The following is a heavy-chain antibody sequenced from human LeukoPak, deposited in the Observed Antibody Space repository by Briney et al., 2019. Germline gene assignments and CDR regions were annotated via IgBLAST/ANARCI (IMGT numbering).Heavy chain of an antibody. CDR3: ARDPGYCSSTSCWALDY. CDR2: IIPIFGTA. D-gene: IGHD2-2*01. Sequence: ASVKVSCKASGYTFTSYAISWVRQAPGQGLEWMGGIIPIFGTANYAQKFQGRVTITADESTSTAYMELSSLRSEDTAVYYCARDPGYCSSTSCWALDYWGQGTLVTVSS. CDR1: GYTFTSYA. V-gene: IGHV1-69*13. J-gene: IGHJ4*02.